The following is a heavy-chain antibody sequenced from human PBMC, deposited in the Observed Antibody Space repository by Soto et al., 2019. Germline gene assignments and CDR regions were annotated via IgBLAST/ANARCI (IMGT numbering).Heavy chain of an antibody. J-gene: IGHJ6*02. Sequence: QVQLVESGGGVVQPGRSLRLSCAASGFTFSSYAIQWVRQAPGKGLEWVAVISNDGSNKYYEDSVKGRFTISRDNSKNTLYLQMNRVRAEDTAVYSCARGSSGPLGYCSGDSCAKGMDVWGQGTTVTVSS. V-gene: IGHV3-30-3*01. D-gene: IGHD2-15*01. CDR3: ARGSSGPLGYCSGDSCAKGMDV. CDR2: ISNDGSNK. CDR1: GFTFSSYA.